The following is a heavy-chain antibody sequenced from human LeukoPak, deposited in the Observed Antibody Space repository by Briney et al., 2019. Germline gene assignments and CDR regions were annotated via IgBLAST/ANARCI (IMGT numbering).Heavy chain of an antibody. CDR2: ISGSSGST. Sequence: GASLRLSCAASGFTFSSYAMSWVRQAPGKGLEWVSAISGSSGSTYYADSVKGRFTISRDNSKNTLYLQMNSLRAEDTAVYYCAKDRVFYGDYFDYWGQGTLVTVSS. V-gene: IGHV3-23*01. D-gene: IGHD4-17*01. CDR1: GFTFSSYA. CDR3: AKDRVFYGDYFDY. J-gene: IGHJ4*02.